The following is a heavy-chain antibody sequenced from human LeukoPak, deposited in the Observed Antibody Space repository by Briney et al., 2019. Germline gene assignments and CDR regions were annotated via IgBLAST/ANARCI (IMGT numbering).Heavy chain of an antibody. CDR3: VKGYCSSISCYGDY. CDR2: ISDSGDSA. V-gene: IGHV3-23*01. D-gene: IGHD2-2*01. CDR1: GFTFSNYA. Sequence: GGSLRLSCAASGFTFSNYAVSWVRQAPGQGLEWVSTISDSGDSAYYADSVKGRFTISRDNSKNTLYLQMSSLRAEDTAVYYCVKGYCSSISCYGDYWGQGTLVTFSS. J-gene: IGHJ4*02.